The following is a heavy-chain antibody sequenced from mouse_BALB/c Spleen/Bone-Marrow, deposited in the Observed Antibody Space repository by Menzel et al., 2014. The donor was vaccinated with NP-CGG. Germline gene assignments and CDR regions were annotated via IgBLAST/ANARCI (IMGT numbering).Heavy chain of an antibody. CDR3: TRSELRRGGYALDY. CDR1: GYSFTSYW. J-gene: IGHJ4*01. V-gene: IGHV1S81*02. Sequence: VQLQESRAELVKPGASVKLSCKASGYSFTSYWMHWVKQRPGQGLEWIGEISPSNGRSNYNEKFKSKATLTVDKSSSTAYMQRSGLTSEDSAVYYCTRSELRRGGYALDYWGLGTSVTVSS. CDR2: ISPSNGRS. D-gene: IGHD2-12*01.